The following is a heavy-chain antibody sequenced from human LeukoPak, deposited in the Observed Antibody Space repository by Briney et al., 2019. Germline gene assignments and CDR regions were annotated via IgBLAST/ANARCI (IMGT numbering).Heavy chain of an antibody. J-gene: IGHJ4*02. CDR2: IKEDGSEK. V-gene: IGHV3-7*01. CDR1: GFTFSSYS. D-gene: IGHD3-22*01. Sequence: GGSLRLSCAASGFTFSSYSMNWVRQAPGKGLEWVANIKEDGSEKYSVDSVKGRFTISRDNAKNTLFLQMNSLRAEDTAMYYCAREYYYNSSGHGCSAYWGQGTLVTVSS. CDR3: AREYYYNSSGHGCSAY.